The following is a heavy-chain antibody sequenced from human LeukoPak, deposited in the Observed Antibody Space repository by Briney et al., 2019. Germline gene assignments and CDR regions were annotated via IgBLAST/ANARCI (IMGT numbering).Heavy chain of an antibody. CDR3: ERGPQLWSPIPNPNFDY. Sequence: SETLSLTCTVSGGSISSYYWSWIRQPAGKGLEWIGRIYTSGSTNYNPSLKSRVTMSVDTSKNQFSLKLSSVNAADTAVYYCERGPQLWSPIPNPNFDYWGQGTLVTVSS. J-gene: IGHJ4*02. V-gene: IGHV4-4*07. CDR1: GGSISSYY. CDR2: IYTSGST. D-gene: IGHD5-18*01.